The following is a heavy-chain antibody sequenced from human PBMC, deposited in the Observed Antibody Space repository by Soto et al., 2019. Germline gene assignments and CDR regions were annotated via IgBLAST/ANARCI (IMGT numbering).Heavy chain of an antibody. Sequence: PSETLSLTCTVSGGSISSSSYYWGWIRQPPGKGLEWIGSIYYSGSTYYNPSLKSRVTISVDTSKNQFPLKLSSVTAADTAVYYCATSPHDIVVVPAAMPVQYNWFDPWGQGTLVTVSS. D-gene: IGHD2-2*01. CDR3: ATSPHDIVVVPAAMPVQYNWFDP. J-gene: IGHJ5*02. CDR2: IYYSGST. CDR1: GGSISSSSYY. V-gene: IGHV4-39*01.